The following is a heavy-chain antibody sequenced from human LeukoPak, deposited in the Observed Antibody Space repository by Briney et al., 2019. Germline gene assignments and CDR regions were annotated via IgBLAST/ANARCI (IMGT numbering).Heavy chain of an antibody. CDR2: VDNTGST. CDR3: ARRLLYSGGFDY. V-gene: IGHV4-39*07. D-gene: IGHD1-26*01. CDR1: GGSISSSSYN. J-gene: IGHJ4*02. Sequence: SQTLSLTCTASGGSISSSSYNWGWIRQPPGKGLEWIGSVDNTGSTYYNPSLKSRVTISVDASKNQFSLKLSSVTAADTAVYYCARRLLYSGGFDYWGQGTLVTVSS.